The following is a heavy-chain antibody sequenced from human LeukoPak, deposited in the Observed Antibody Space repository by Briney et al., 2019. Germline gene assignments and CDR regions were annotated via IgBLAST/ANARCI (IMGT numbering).Heavy chain of an antibody. D-gene: IGHD5-12*01. V-gene: IGHV5-51*01. J-gene: IGHJ4*02. CDR2: TYPGDSDT. CDR3: ARLYSGLPGGIDY. CDR1: VYNFTSYW. Sequence: GESLKISCKGSVYNFTSYWIGWVRQMPGKGLEWMGITYPGDSDTRYSPSFQGQVTISADKSISTAYLQWSSLKASDTAMYYCARLYSGLPGGIDYWGQGTLVTVSS.